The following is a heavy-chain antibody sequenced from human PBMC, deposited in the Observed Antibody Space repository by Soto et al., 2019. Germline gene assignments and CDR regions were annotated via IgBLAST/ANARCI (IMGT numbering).Heavy chain of an antibody. Sequence: SGTMDLTCTVSGGTISSYDWSGIRKPTGKGLEWIGYIYYSGSTNYNPSLKSRVTISVDTSKNQFSLKLSSVTAADTAVYYCARDNRWFGDEGGGSSWFDPWVQGTLVTVSS. CDR2: IYYSGST. V-gene: IGHV4-59*01. J-gene: IGHJ5*02. CDR1: GGTISSYD. D-gene: IGHD3-10*01. CDR3: ARDNRWFGDEGGGSSWFDP.